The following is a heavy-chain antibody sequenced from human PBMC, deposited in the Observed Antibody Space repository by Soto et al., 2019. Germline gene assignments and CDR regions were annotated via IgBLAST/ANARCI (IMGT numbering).Heavy chain of an antibody. J-gene: IGHJ4*02. CDR3: ARPSGSGLTLYY. CDR2: IYYSGST. CDR1: GGSISSSSYY. D-gene: IGHD3-16*01. Sequence: QLQLQESGPGLVKPSETLSLTCTVSGGSISSSSYYWGWIRQPPGKGLEWIGSIYYSGSTYYNPSLKSRVTISVDTSKNQFSLKLSSVTAADTAVYYCARPSGSGLTLYYWGQGTLVTVSS. V-gene: IGHV4-39*01.